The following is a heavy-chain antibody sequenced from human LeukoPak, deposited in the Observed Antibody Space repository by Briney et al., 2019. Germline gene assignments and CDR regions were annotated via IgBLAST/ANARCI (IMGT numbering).Heavy chain of an antibody. J-gene: IGHJ4*02. D-gene: IGHD3-22*01. V-gene: IGHV1-69*01. CDR3: ARALRYYSDSSGYAFDY. Sequence: ASVKVSCKASGGTFRSFALSWWRQAPGQGLEWMGGIIPIFRTANYAQKFQGRVTITADESTSTAYMELSSLRSEDTAVYYCARALRYYSDSSGYAFDYWGQGTLVTVSS. CDR1: GGTFRSFA. CDR2: IIPIFRTA.